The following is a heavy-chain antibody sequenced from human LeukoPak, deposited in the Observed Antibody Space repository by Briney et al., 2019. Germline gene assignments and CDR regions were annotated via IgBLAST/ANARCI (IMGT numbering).Heavy chain of an antibody. D-gene: IGHD5-24*01. CDR3: AKDLAWLQFPDAFDI. CDR2: IYTDGSST. Sequence: PGGSLRLSCAGSGFTFSNYWMHWVRQAAGKGLVWVSRIYTDGSSTDYADSVKGRFTISRDNAKNSLYLQMNSLRAEDTALYYCAKDLAWLQFPDAFDIWGQGTMVTVSS. J-gene: IGHJ3*02. V-gene: IGHV3-74*01. CDR1: GFTFSNYW.